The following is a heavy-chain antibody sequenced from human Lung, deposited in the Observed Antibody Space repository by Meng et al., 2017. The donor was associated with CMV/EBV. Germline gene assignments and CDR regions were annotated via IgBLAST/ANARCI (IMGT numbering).Heavy chain of an antibody. J-gene: IGHJ4*02. V-gene: IGHV1-18*01. D-gene: IGHD2-21*02. Sequence: QVQLVQSGADVKRPGASVKVSCKASGYTFSSYGFTWVRQAPGQGLEWLGWISTYNDNPKYAQKVQGRVTMTADTSTSTAYMELRSLTSDDTAVYYCARDLWPHIVVVTAPSEFWGQGTLVTVSS. CDR1: GYTFSSYG. CDR3: ARDLWPHIVVVTAPSEF. CDR2: ISTYNDNP.